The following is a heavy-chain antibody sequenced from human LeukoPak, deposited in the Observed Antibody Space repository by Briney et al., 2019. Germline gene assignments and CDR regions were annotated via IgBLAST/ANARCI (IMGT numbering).Heavy chain of an antibody. V-gene: IGHV3-48*02. D-gene: IGHD5-12*01. CDR1: GFTLSSYS. CDR2: ITWSGSTI. J-gene: IGHJ6*02. Sequence: GGSLRLSCAASGFTLSSYSMNWVRQAPGKGLEWISHITWSGSTIFYADSVKGRFTISRDRAKNSRYLQMSSLRDEDTAVYYCARDAGNSGYGMDVWGQGTTVTVSS. CDR3: ARDAGNSGYGMDV.